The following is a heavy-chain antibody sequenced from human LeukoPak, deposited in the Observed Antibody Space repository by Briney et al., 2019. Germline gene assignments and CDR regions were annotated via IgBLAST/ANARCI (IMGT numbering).Heavy chain of an antibody. D-gene: IGHD6-19*01. CDR3: TRAVAGHPD. Sequence: SETLSLTCAVSGVPFSNYYWSWVRQSPRQGLEWIGEINHSGYTYYNPSLKSRVTMSIDTSKNQFSLILTSVTAADAGVYYCTRAVAGHPDWGQGTLVTVSS. J-gene: IGHJ4*02. CDR2: INHSGYT. V-gene: IGHV4-34*01. CDR1: GVPFSNYY.